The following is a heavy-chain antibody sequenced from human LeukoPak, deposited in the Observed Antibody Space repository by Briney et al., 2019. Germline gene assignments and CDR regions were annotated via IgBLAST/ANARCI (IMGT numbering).Heavy chain of an antibody. V-gene: IGHV3-33*01. Sequence: GGSLRLSCAASGFTFSHYGMRWVRQAPGKGLEWVAVIWSDGTNQYYADSVKGRFTISRDDSQKRVYLEMNSLRTDDTAMYYCARDAQRGFDYSNSLRYWGQGTLVTVSS. CDR1: GFTFSHYG. CDR2: IWSDGTNQ. J-gene: IGHJ4*02. CDR3: ARDAQRGFDYSNSLRY. D-gene: IGHD4-11*01.